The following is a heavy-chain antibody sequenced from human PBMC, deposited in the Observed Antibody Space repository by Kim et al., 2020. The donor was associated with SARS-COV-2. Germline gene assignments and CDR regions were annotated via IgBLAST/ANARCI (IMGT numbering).Heavy chain of an antibody. CDR3: ARDPGLVRGGNALDI. V-gene: IGHV4-38-2*02. Sequence: SETLSLTCTVSGCSISSGYYWGWIRQPPGKGLEWIGSIYHSGTTYYNPSLKSRVTISVDTSKNQFSLNLSSATAADTAVYYCARDPGLVRGGNALDIWGQGTMVTVSS. D-gene: IGHD1-26*01. CDR2: IYHSGTT. CDR1: GCSISSGYY. J-gene: IGHJ3*02.